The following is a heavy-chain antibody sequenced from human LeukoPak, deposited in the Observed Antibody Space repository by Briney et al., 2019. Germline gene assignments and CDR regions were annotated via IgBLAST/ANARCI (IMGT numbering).Heavy chain of an antibody. J-gene: IGHJ4*02. D-gene: IGHD3-22*01. CDR1: GFTVSSNY. CDR3: ARAGLYYDSSGPADY. V-gene: IGHV3-66*01. CDR2: IYSGGST. Sequence: SGGSLRLSCAASGFTVSSNYMSWVRQAPGKGLEWVSVIYSGGSTYYADSVKGRFTISRDNSKNTLYLQMNSLRAEDTAVYYCARAGLYYDSSGPADYWGQGTLVTVSS.